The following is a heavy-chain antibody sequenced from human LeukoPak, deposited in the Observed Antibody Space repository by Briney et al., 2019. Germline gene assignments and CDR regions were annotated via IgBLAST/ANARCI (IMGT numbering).Heavy chain of an antibody. Sequence: GGSLRLSCAASGFTFSSYGMHWVRQAPGKGLEWVALISFDGVKTDYADSVKGRFTISRDSSQNTLYLQMNSLRAEDTAVYYCAKDRVSRSAAYGMDVWGQGTTVTVSS. V-gene: IGHV3-30*18. J-gene: IGHJ6*02. CDR2: ISFDGVKT. CDR3: AKDRVSRSAAYGMDV. CDR1: GFTFSSYG. D-gene: IGHD6-13*01.